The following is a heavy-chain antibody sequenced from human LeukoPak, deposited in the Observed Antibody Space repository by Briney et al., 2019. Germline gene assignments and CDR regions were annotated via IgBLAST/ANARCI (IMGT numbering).Heavy chain of an antibody. J-gene: IGHJ3*02. CDR3: ARKRELSLRALFDI. Sequence: ASVKVSCKASGYTFTGYYMHWVRQAPGQGLEWMGWINPNSGGTNYAQKFQGRVTMTRDTSISTAYMELSRLRPDDTAVYYCARKRELSLRALFDIWGQGTMVTVSS. D-gene: IGHD3-16*02. V-gene: IGHV1-2*02. CDR1: GYTFTGYY. CDR2: INPNSGGT.